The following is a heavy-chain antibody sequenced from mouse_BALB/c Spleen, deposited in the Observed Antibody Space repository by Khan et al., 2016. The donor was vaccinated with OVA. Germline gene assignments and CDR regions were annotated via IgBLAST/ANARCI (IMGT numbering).Heavy chain of an antibody. V-gene: IGHV5-9-3*01. CDR2: ISTGGHYT. CDR3: ARSLFDYYAVDY. Sequence: EVELVESGGGLVKPGGSLKLSCSASGFTFSSFAMSWVRQTPEKRLEWVATISTGGHYTFYPDSVKGRFTISRDNARNTLYLQMSSLRSEDTAMYYCARSLFDYYAVDYWGEGTSVTVSA. J-gene: IGHJ4*01. CDR1: GFTFSSFA.